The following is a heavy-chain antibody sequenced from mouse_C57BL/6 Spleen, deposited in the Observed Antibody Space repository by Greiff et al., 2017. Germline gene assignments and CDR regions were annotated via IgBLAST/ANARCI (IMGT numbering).Heavy chain of an antibody. CDR1: GFTFNTYA. V-gene: IGHV10-3*01. Sequence: EVQRVESGGGLVQPKGSLKLSCAASGFTFNTYAMHWVRQAPGKGLEWVARIRSKSSNYATYYADSVKDRFTISRDDSQSMLYLQMNNLKTEDTAMYYCVRGTRTGPYYYAMDYWGQGTSVTVSS. D-gene: IGHD4-1*01. CDR3: VRGTRTGPYYYAMDY. CDR2: IRSKSSNYAT. J-gene: IGHJ4*01.